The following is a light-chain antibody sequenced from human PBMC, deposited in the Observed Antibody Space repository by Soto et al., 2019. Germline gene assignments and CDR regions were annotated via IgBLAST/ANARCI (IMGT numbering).Light chain of an antibody. Sequence: DIVVTQSPATLSVSPGESATLSCRTSQSVRTKLAWYQQKPGRAPRLLMYGVSTRATGVPARFSGSGSGTEFTLTISSLQSEDSAVYYCQQYKNWLALTFGGGTKVDIK. CDR3: QQYKNWLALT. CDR2: GVS. CDR1: QSVRTK. V-gene: IGKV3-15*01. J-gene: IGKJ4*01.